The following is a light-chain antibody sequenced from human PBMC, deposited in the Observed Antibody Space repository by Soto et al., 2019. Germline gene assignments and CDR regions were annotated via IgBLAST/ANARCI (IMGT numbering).Light chain of an antibody. J-gene: IGKJ1*01. CDR3: VQHHNDPPT. V-gene: IGKV1-17*01. CDR2: AAS. Sequence: DIQMTQSPSSLSASVGDRVTITCRASPDIRSDLGWFQQKPGKAPKRLIYAASKLQSGVSSRFSGSGYGPEFTLAISSLQPEEVATYDCVQHHNDPPTLGHGTKVEI. CDR1: PDIRSD.